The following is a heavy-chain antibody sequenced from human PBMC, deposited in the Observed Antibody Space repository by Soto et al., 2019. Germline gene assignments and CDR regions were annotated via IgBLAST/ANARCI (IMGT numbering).Heavy chain of an antibody. Sequence: ASVKVSCKASGYTFTSYDINWVRQATGQGLEWMGWMNPNSGNTGYAQKFQGRVTMTRNTSISTAYMELSSLRSEDTAVYYCARAVRGYDSKPYYYYYMEGWGKGTTVTVSS. CDR1: GYTFTSYD. CDR2: MNPNSGNT. D-gene: IGHD5-12*01. J-gene: IGHJ6*03. CDR3: ARAVRGYDSKPYYYYYMEG. V-gene: IGHV1-8*01.